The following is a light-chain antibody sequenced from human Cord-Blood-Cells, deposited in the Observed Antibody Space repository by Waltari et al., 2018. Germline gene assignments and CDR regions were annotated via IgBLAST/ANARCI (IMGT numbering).Light chain of an antibody. CDR3: SSYAGSNNFGV. Sequence: QSALTQPPSASGSPGQSVTISCTGTSSDVGGYNYVSWYQQHPGKAPKHMIYEVSKRPSGVPDRFSGSKSGNPASLTVSGLQAEDEADYYCSSYAGSNNFGVFGGGTKLTVL. CDR2: EVS. CDR1: SSDVGGYNY. V-gene: IGLV2-8*01. J-gene: IGLJ3*02.